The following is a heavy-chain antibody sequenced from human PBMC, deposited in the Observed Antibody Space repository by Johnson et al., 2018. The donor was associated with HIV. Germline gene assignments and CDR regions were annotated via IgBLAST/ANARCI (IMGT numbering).Heavy chain of an antibody. CDR2: ISYDGSNK. D-gene: IGHD1-26*01. CDR3: ARSLGVVGAIGKGAFDI. Sequence: QVQLVESGGGVVQPRRSLRLSCAASGFTFSNYAMNWVRQAPGKGLEWVAVISYDGSNKYYADSVKGRFPISRDNSKNTLYLQMNSLRAEDTDVYYCARSLGVVGAIGKGAFDIWGQGTMVTVSS. V-gene: IGHV3-30*04. CDR1: GFTFSNYA. J-gene: IGHJ3*02.